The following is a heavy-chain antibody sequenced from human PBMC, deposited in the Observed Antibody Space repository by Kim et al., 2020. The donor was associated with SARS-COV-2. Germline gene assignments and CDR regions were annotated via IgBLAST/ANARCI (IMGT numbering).Heavy chain of an antibody. CDR1: GFTFSNAW. V-gene: IGHV3-15*01. Sequence: GGSLRLSCAASGFTFSNAWMSWVRQAPGKGLEWVGRIKSKTDGGTTDYAAPVKGRFTISRDDSKNTLYLQMNSLKTEDTAVYYCTTGAGYDILTGNYGMDVWGQGTTVTVSS. CDR2: IKSKTDGGTT. D-gene: IGHD3-9*01. CDR3: TTGAGYDILTGNYGMDV. J-gene: IGHJ6*02.